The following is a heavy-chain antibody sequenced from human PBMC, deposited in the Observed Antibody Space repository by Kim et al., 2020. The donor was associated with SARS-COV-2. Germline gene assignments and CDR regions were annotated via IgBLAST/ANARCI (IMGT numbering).Heavy chain of an antibody. J-gene: IGHJ4*02. Sequence: EAVKGRVTISRDNAKNSLYLQMNSLRAEDTAVDYCASAGSGWYLDYVDYWGQGTLVTVSS. D-gene: IGHD6-19*01. CDR3: ASAGSGWYLDYVDY. V-gene: IGHV3-7*03.